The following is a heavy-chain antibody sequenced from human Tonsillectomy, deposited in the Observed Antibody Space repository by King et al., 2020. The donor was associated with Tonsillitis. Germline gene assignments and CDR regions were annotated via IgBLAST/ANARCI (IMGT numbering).Heavy chain of an antibody. V-gene: IGHV3-33*05. J-gene: IGHJ4*02. CDR2: ISYDGSNK. CDR1: GFTFSSYG. Sequence: VQLVESGGGVVQPGRSLRLSCAASGFTFSSYGMHWVRQAPDKGLEWVAVISYDGSNKYYADSVKGRFTISRDNSKNTLYLQMNSLRAEDTAVYYCARTVGDDYGDYGSDYWGQGTLVTVSS. D-gene: IGHD4-17*01. CDR3: ARTVGDDYGDYGSDY.